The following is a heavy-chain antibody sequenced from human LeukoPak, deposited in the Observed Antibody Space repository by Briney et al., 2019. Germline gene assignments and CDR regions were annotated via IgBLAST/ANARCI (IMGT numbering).Heavy chain of an antibody. CDR3: ARGSCSSTSCFMDV. CDR1: GYTFTSYA. V-gene: IGHV1-3*01. J-gene: IGHJ6*02. D-gene: IGHD2-2*01. CDR2: INAGNGNT. Sequence: ASVKVSCKASGYTFTSYAMHWVRQAPGQRLEWMGWINAGNGNTKYSQKFQGRVTITRDTSASTAYMELSSLTSEDTAVYYCARGSCSSTSCFMDVWGQGTTVTVSS.